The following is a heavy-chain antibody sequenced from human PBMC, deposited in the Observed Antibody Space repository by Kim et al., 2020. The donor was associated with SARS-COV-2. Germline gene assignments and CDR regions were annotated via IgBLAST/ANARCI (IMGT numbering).Heavy chain of an antibody. D-gene: IGHD5-18*01. V-gene: IGHV1-18*04. CDR1: GYTFTSYG. Sequence: ASVKVSCKASGYTFTSYGISWVRQAPGQGLEWMGWISAYNGNTNYAQKLQGRVTMTTDTSTSTAYMELRSLRSDDTAVYYCARSRIQLYYYGMDVWGQGTTVTVSS. CDR2: ISAYNGNT. CDR3: ARSRIQLYYYGMDV. J-gene: IGHJ6*02.